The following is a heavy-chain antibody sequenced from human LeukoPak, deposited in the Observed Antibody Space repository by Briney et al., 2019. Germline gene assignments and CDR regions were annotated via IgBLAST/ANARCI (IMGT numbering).Heavy chain of an antibody. CDR1: GYTFTSYS. V-gene: IGHV1-46*01. CDR2: INPSGGST. D-gene: IGHD3-16*01. CDR3: ARAHGALYNWFDP. J-gene: IGHJ5*02. Sequence: GASVKVSCKASGYTFTSYSVHWVRQAPGQGLEWMGIINPSGGSTTYAQKFQGRVTMTRDMSTSTVYMELSSLRSEDTAVYYCARAHGALYNWFDPWGQGTLVTVSS.